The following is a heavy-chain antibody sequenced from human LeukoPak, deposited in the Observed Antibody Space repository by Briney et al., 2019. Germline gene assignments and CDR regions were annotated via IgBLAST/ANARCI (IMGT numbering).Heavy chain of an antibody. Sequence: SETLSLTCTVSGGSISRGDYYWSWIRQPPGKGLEWIAFMYYSGSTYYNPSLKSRVTMSADPSKNQLSLKLSSVPAADTAVYYCARPYYYDSRIDPWGQGILVTVSS. CDR1: GGSISRGDYY. CDR2: MYYSGST. CDR3: ARPYYYDSRIDP. V-gene: IGHV4-30-4*01. J-gene: IGHJ5*02. D-gene: IGHD3-22*01.